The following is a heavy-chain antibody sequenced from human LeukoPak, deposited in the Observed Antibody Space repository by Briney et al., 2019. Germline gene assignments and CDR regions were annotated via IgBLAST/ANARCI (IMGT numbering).Heavy chain of an antibody. J-gene: IGHJ6*02. Sequence: GGSLRLSCAASGFTVSSNYMSWGRQTPGKGLVWVSRVKSDGSSTNYADSVKGRFTISRDNAKNTLYLQMNSLRVEDTAVYYCARGILAHYGMDVWGQGTTVTVSS. D-gene: IGHD5-18*01. V-gene: IGHV3-74*01. CDR1: GFTVSSNY. CDR2: VKSDGSST. CDR3: ARGILAHYGMDV.